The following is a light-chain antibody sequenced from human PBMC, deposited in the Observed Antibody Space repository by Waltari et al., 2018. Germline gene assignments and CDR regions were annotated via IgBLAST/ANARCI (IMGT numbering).Light chain of an antibody. Sequence: EIVLTQSPATLSLSPGERAPLSCRASQSINSYLAWYQQKPGQAPRHLLYDSSNGATGIPARFSGSGSGTDFTLTISSLEPEDFAVYYCQQRRDWPLSFGGGTKVEIK. CDR1: QSINSY. CDR2: DSS. J-gene: IGKJ4*01. CDR3: QQRRDWPLS. V-gene: IGKV3-11*01.